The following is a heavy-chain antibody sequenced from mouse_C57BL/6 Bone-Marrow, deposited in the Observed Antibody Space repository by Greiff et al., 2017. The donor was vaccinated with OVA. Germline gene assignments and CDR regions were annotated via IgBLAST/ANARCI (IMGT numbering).Heavy chain of an antibody. V-gene: IGHV1-52*01. CDR3: ARLSSFLFDY. CDR1: GYTFTSYW. J-gene: IGHJ2*01. CDR2: IDPSDSDT. D-gene: IGHD1-1*01. Sequence: QVQLKQPGAELVRPGSSVKLSCKASGYTFTSYWMHWVKQRPIQGLEWIGNIDPSDSDTHYNQKFKDKATLTVDKSSSTAYMQLSSLTSEDSAVYYCARLSSFLFDYWGQGTTLTVSS.